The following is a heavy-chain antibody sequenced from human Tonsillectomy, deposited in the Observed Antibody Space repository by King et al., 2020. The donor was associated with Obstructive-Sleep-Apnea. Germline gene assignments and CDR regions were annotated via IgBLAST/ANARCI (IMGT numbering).Heavy chain of an antibody. CDR3: TRTRPLGSGNFDY. CDR2: IYYSGST. V-gene: IGHV4-39*01. Sequence: QLQESGPGLVKPSETLSLTCTVSGGSISSTSHYWGWIRQPPGKGMEWIGSIYYSGSTFYNPSLKSRVTISVATSKNQFSLRLTSVTAADTAVYYCTRTRPLGSGNFDYWGQGTLVTVSS. CDR1: GGSISSTSHY. D-gene: IGHD2-15*01. J-gene: IGHJ4*02.